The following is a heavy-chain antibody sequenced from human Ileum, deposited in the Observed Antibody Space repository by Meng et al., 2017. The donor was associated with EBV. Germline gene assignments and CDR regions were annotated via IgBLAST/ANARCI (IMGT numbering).Heavy chain of an antibody. D-gene: IGHD3-22*01. V-gene: IGHV4-4*02. Sequence: QVQLQVSGPGLVKPSETLSRTCAVSGGSISRSDWWCWVRQPPGKGLEWIGETSHSGSTNYSPSLKSRVTISLDKSKNQLSLKLNSVTAADTAVYYCASSDYYRSDYWGQGTLVTVSS. J-gene: IGHJ4*02. CDR1: GGSISRSDW. CDR2: TSHSGST. CDR3: ASSDYYRSDY.